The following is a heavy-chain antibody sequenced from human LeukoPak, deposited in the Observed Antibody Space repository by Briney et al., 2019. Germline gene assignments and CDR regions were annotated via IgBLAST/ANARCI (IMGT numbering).Heavy chain of an antibody. CDR2: IWYDGSNK. Sequence: GGSLRLSCAASGITFRNYGMHWVRQAPGKGLEWVAIIWYDGSNKCYADSVKGRFTISRDNSKNTLYLQMNSLRAEDTAVYYCAKDGHGDYAVGYYYYGMDVWGQGTTVTVSS. CDR3: AKDGHGDYAVGYYYYGMDV. V-gene: IGHV3-30*02. D-gene: IGHD4-17*01. CDR1: GITFRNYG. J-gene: IGHJ6*02.